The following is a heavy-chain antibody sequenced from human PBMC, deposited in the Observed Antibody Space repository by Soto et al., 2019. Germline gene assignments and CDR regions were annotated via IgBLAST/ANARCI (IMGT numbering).Heavy chain of an antibody. CDR3: ASSIN. J-gene: IGHJ4*02. CDR1: GFPFSSYG. CDR2: IWYDGSNK. Sequence: GSLRLSCAASGFPFSSYGMHWVRQAPGKGLDWVGVIWYDGSNKDYAESVKGRFTISRDNSKNMLYLQMNSLRADDTAVYYCASSINWGQGTLVTVSS. V-gene: IGHV3-33*03.